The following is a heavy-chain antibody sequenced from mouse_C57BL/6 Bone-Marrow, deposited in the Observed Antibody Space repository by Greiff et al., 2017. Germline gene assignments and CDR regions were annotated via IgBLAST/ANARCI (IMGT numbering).Heavy chain of an antibody. CDR1: GYTFTSYW. Sequence: EVQLQQSGTVLARPGASVKMSCKTSGYTFTSYWMHWVKQRPGQGLEWIGALYPGNSDTSYNQKFKGKAKLTAVTSASTAYMEISSLTNEDLAVYYCTRALYDYEYFDYWGQGTTRTVSS. J-gene: IGHJ2*01. CDR3: TRALYDYEYFDY. CDR2: LYPGNSDT. V-gene: IGHV1-5*01. D-gene: IGHD2-4*01.